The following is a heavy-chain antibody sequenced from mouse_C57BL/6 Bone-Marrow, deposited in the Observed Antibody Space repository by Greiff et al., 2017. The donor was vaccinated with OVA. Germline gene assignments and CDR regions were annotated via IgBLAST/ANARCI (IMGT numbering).Heavy chain of an antibody. CDR1: GYTFTDYY. J-gene: IGHJ3*01. V-gene: IGHV1-26*01. CDR2: INPNNGGT. Sequence: VQLQQSGPELVKPGASVKISCKASGYTFTDYYMNWVKQSHGKSLEWIGDINPNNGGTSYNQKFKGKATLTVDTSSSTAYMELRSLTSEDSAVYYCATFYYGPFAYWGQGTLVTVSA. D-gene: IGHD1-1*01. CDR3: ATFYYGPFAY.